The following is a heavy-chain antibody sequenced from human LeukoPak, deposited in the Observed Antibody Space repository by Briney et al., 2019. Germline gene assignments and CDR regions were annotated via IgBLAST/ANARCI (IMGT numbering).Heavy chain of an antibody. J-gene: IGHJ3*01. CDR1: GFIASGYW. D-gene: IGHD6-19*01. V-gene: IGHV3-7*01. CDR3: TSAFPVTGSDVFDV. CDR2: INEDGGGK. Sequence: GGSLRLSCAGSGFIASGYWMSWVRQAPGKGLEWVANINEDGGGKHYVDSVKGRFTISRDNARNSLFLQMNSLRVEDTAVYYCTSAFPVTGSDVFDVWGQGTMVTVSS.